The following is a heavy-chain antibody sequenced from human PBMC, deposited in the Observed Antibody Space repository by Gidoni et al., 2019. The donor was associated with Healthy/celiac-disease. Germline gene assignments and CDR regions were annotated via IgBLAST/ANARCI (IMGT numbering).Heavy chain of an antibody. D-gene: IGHD6-19*01. J-gene: IGHJ4*02. CDR3: ASRKPGIAVAGGNY. V-gene: IGHV3-23*01. CDR2: ISGSGGST. Sequence: LEWVSAISGSGGSTYYADSVKGRFTISRDNSKNTLYLQMNSLRAEDTAVYYCASRKPGIAVAGGNYWGQGTLVTVSS.